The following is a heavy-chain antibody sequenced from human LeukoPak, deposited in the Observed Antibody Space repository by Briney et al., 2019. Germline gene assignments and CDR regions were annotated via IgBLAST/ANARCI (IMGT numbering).Heavy chain of an antibody. D-gene: IGHD4-23*01. CDR2: FDPEDGET. V-gene: IGHV1-24*01. CDR1: GYTLTELS. J-gene: IGHJ4*02. CDR3: ATVVKGRGYFDY. Sequence: ASVKVSCKVSGYTLTELSMHWVRQAPGKGLEWMGGFDPEDGETIYAQKFQGRVTMTEDTSTDTAYMELSSLRSEDTAVYYCATVVKGRGYFDYWGQGTLVTVSS.